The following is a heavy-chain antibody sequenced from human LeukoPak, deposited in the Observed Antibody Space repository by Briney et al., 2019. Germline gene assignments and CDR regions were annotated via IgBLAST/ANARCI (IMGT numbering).Heavy chain of an antibody. CDR1: GYTFTSYD. Sequence: GASVKVSCKASGYTFTSYDINWVRQATGQGLEWMGWMNPNSGNTGYAQKFQGRVTMTRNTSISTVYMELSSLRSEDTAVYYCARGSYMVREVYDYWGQGTLVTVSS. D-gene: IGHD3-10*01. CDR2: MNPNSGNT. V-gene: IGHV1-8*01. J-gene: IGHJ4*02. CDR3: ARGSYMVREVYDY.